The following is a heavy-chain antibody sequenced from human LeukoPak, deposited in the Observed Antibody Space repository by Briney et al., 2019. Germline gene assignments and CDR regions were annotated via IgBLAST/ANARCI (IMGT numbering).Heavy chain of an antibody. CDR2: ISAYNGNT. J-gene: IGHJ4*02. CDR3: ARDGDYYGLGTVSDY. Sequence: ASVKVSCKASGYTFTSYGISWVRQAPGQGLEWMGWISAYNGNTNYAQKLQGRVTMTTDTSTSTAYMELRSLRSDDTAVYYCARDGDYYGLGTVSDYWGQGTLVTVSS. D-gene: IGHD3-10*01. V-gene: IGHV1-18*04. CDR1: GYTFTSYG.